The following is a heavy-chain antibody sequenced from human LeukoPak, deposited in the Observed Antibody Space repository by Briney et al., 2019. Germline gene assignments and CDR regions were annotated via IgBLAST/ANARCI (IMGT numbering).Heavy chain of an antibody. CDR2: ITFSGRTI. V-gene: IGHV3-11*01. Sequence: GGSLRLSCAASGFSFSDYHMIWIRQPPGKWLECVSYITFSGRTIHYADSVKGRFTISRDNARSSLYLQMNSLRAEDTAVYYCARLGSSWPNWFDPWGQGTLVTVSS. J-gene: IGHJ5*02. CDR1: GFSFSDYH. D-gene: IGHD6-13*01. CDR3: ARLGSSWPNWFDP.